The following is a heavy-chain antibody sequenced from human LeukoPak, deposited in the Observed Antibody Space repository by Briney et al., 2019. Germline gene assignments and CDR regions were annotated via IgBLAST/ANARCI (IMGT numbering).Heavy chain of an antibody. D-gene: IGHD4-23*01. J-gene: IGHJ4*02. CDR1: GYPFTIYG. CDR3: ARGDGYGGNSAIEFDY. Sequence: ASVKVSCRASGYPFTIYGITWVRQAPGQGLEWMGIINPSGGSTSYAQKFQGRVTMTRDTSTSIVYMELSSLRSEDTAVYYCARGDGYGGNSAIEFDYWGQGTLVTVSS. V-gene: IGHV1-46*01. CDR2: INPSGGST.